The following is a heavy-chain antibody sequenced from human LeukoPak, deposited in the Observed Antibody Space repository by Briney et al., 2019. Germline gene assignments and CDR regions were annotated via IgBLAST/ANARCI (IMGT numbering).Heavy chain of an antibody. J-gene: IGHJ4*02. D-gene: IGHD1-26*01. V-gene: IGHV3-23*01. Sequence: PGGSLRLSCAASGFTFSSYAMSWVRQAPGKGLEWVSAISGSGGSTYYADSVKGRFTISRDNSKTTLYLQMNSLRAEDTAVYYCAKYPPIVGATYYFDYWGQGTLVTVSS. CDR3: AKYPPIVGATYYFDY. CDR1: GFTFSSYA. CDR2: ISGSGGST.